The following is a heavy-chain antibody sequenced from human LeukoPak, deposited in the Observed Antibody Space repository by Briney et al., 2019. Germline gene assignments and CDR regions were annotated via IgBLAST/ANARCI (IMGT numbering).Heavy chain of an antibody. J-gene: IGHJ5*02. D-gene: IGHD6-19*01. CDR1: GGTFSSYA. Sequence: ASVKVSCKASGGTFSSYAISWVRQAPGQGLEWMGGIIPIFGTANYAQKFQGRVTSTADKSTSTAYMELSSLRSEDTAVYYCARSVGWTNWFDPWGQGTLVTVSS. CDR3: ARSVGWTNWFDP. CDR2: IIPIFGTA. V-gene: IGHV1-69*06.